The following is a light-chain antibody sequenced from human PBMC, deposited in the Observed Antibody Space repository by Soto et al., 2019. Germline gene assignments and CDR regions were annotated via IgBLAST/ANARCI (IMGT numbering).Light chain of an antibody. V-gene: IGKV1-5*03. CDR2: KAS. CDR3: EQYNAYPWT. Sequence: DIQMTQSPSTLSASVGDRVTITCRASQSISSWLAWYQQKPGKVPNLLIYKASTVESGVPSRFSGSGSGTEFTLTINSLQPDDFATYYCEQYNAYPWTFGQGTKVEIK. CDR1: QSISSW. J-gene: IGKJ1*01.